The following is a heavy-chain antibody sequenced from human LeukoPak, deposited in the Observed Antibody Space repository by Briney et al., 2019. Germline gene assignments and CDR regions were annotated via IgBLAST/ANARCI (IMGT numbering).Heavy chain of an antibody. CDR3: AKVTDHIVVVATYYFDY. CDR1: GFTFSSYA. J-gene: IGHJ4*02. D-gene: IGHD2-2*01. Sequence: GGSLRLSCAASGFTFSSYAMSWVRQAPGKGLEWVSAISGSGGSTYYADSVKGRFTISRDNSKNTLYLQMNSLRAEDTAVYYCAKVTDHIVVVATYYFDYWGQGTLVTVSS. CDR2: ISGSGGST. V-gene: IGHV3-23*01.